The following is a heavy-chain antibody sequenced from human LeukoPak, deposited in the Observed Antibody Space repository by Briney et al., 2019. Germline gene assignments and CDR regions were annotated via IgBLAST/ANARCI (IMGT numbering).Heavy chain of an antibody. V-gene: IGHV3-23*01. Sequence: GGSLRLSCAASGFTFSSYAMSWVRQAPGKGLEWVSAISGSGGSTYYADSVKGRFTISRDNSKNTLYLQMNSLRAEDTAVYYCAKYPETTVTPGWHFDLWGRGTLVTVSS. CDR2: ISGSGGST. CDR3: AKYPETTVTPGWHFDL. J-gene: IGHJ2*01. D-gene: IGHD4-11*01. CDR1: GFTFSSYA.